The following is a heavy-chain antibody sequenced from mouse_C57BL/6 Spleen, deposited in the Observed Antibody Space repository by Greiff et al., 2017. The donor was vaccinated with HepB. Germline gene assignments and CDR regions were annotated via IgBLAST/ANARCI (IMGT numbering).Heavy chain of an antibody. D-gene: IGHD3-2*02. CDR3: DLDSSDYNYFDY. CDR2: IDPSDSET. Sequence: QVQLQQPGAELVRPGSSVKLSCKASGYTFTSYWMHWVKQRPIQGLEWIGNIDPSDSETHYNQKFKDKATLTVDKSSSTAYMQLSSLTSEDSAVYYCDLDSSDYNYFDYWGQGTTLTVSS. V-gene: IGHV1-52*01. J-gene: IGHJ2*01. CDR1: GYTFTSYW.